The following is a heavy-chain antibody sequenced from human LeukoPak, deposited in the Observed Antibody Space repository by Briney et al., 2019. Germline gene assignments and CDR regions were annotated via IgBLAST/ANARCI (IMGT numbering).Heavy chain of an antibody. J-gene: IGHJ4*02. Sequence: PGGSLRLSCAASGVTFSNYAMGWVRQAPGKGLEWVSTINDSGGRTHYADSVKGRFTISRDNSKNTLYLQMKSLRAEDTAVYYCDGADYWGQGTLVTVSS. V-gene: IGHV3-23*01. CDR1: GVTFSNYA. CDR3: DGADY. CDR2: INDSGGRT.